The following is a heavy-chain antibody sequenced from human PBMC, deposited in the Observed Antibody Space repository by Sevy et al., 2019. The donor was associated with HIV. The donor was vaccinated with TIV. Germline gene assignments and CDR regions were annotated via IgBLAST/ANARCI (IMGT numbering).Heavy chain of an antibody. Sequence: GGSLRLSCAASGFTCSNYAMSWVRQAPGKGLEWVSSISISGIKTYYADPVKGRFTISRDKSRNTLYLQMNSLIADETAVYYCAKEWTQLSDWYGELAYWGQGSLVTDSS. D-gene: IGHD6-19*01. V-gene: IGHV3-23*01. J-gene: IGHJ4*02. CDR3: AKEWTQLSDWYGELAY. CDR1: GFTCSNYA. CDR2: ISISGIKT.